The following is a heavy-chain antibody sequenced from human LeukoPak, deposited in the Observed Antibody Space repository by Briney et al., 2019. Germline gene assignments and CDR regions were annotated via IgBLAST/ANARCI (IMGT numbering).Heavy chain of an antibody. CDR3: AKVTYGSGTYGAFDY. D-gene: IGHD3-10*01. CDR1: GFTFDDNA. V-gene: IGHV3-9*01. Sequence: GGSLRLSCAASGFTFDDNAMHWVRQAPGKGLEWVSGINWNSGSMGYADSVKGRFTISRDNSKNTLYLQMNSLRAEDTAVYYCAKVTYGSGTYGAFDYWGQGTLVTVSS. J-gene: IGHJ4*02. CDR2: INWNSGSM.